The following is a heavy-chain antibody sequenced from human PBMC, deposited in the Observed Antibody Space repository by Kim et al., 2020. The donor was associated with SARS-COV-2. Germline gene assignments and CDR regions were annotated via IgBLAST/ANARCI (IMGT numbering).Heavy chain of an antibody. Sequence: GGSLRLSCAASGFTFSTSSMNWVRQAPGKGLEWVSYINSGSTTVYYADSVKGRFTISRDNAKNSLYLQMNSLRDEDAAIYYCARNSYGSGSYVPHAFDIWGQGPMVTVSS. V-gene: IGHV3-48*02. J-gene: IGHJ3*02. CDR1: GFTFSTSS. CDR3: ARNSYGSGSYVPHAFDI. D-gene: IGHD3-10*01. CDR2: INSGSTTV.